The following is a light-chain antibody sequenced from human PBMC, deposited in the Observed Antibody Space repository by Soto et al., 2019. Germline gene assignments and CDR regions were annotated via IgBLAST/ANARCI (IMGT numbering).Light chain of an antibody. V-gene: IGKV3-15*01. Sequence: ELVMTQSPATLSVSPGERVTLSCRASQTVGSDLAWYQQKAGQAPRLLIYGASTRATAIPARFSGSGSGTEFTLTISSLQPDDFATYYCQQYNSYSVTFGQGTKVDIK. J-gene: IGKJ1*01. CDR3: QQYNSYSVT. CDR1: QTVGSD. CDR2: GAS.